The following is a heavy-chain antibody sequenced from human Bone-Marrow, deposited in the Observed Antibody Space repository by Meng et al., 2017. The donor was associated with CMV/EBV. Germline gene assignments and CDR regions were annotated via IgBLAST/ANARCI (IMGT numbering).Heavy chain of an antibody. D-gene: IGHD3-10*01. CDR2: VYYSGST. CDR1: GASIGSSTDY. J-gene: IGHJ6*02. Sequence: GSLRLSCTVSGASIGSSTDYWGWIRQPPGKGLEWIGSVYYSGSTYYTPSLKSRVTMSVDTSKNQFFLKVISVTAADTAVYYCARRVLLWFGEGGGMDVWGQGTTVTVSS. CDR3: ARRVLLWFGEGGGMDV. V-gene: IGHV4-39*07.